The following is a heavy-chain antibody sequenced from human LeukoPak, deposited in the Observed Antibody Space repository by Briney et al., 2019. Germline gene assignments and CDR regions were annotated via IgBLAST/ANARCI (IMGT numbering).Heavy chain of an antibody. J-gene: IGHJ3*02. Sequence: PGGSLRLSCAASGFTFSSYAMSWVRQAPGKGLEWVSAISGSGGSTYYADSVKGRFTISSDNSKNTLYLQMNSLRAEDTAVYYCAKDRTMIVYADAFDIWGQGTMVTVSS. V-gene: IGHV3-23*01. D-gene: IGHD3-22*01. CDR1: GFTFSSYA. CDR2: ISGSGGST. CDR3: AKDRTMIVYADAFDI.